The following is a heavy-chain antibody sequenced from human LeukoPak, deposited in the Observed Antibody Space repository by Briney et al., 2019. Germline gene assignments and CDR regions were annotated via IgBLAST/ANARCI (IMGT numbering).Heavy chain of an antibody. D-gene: IGHD3-22*01. CDR3: AKDRNRYYDSSGLDY. V-gene: IGHV3-48*03. Sequence: GGSLRLSCAASGFTFSSYEMNWVRQAPGKGLEWVSYISSSGSTIYYADSVKGRFTISRDNAKNSLYLQMNSLRAEDTAVYYCAKDRNRYYDSSGLDYWGQGTLVTVSS. J-gene: IGHJ4*02. CDR2: ISSSGSTI. CDR1: GFTFSSYE.